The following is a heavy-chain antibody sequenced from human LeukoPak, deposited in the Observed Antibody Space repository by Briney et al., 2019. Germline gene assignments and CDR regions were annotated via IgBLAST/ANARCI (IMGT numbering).Heavy chain of an antibody. CDR2: IYHSGST. D-gene: IGHD3-22*01. Sequence: SGTPSLTCAVSGGSISSSNWWSWVRQPPGKGLEWIGEIYHSGSTNYSPSLKSRVTISVDKSKNQFSLKLSSVTAADTAVYYCARAPYYYDSSGYRDAFDIWGQGTMVTVSS. J-gene: IGHJ3*02. CDR3: ARAPYYYDSSGYRDAFDI. V-gene: IGHV4-4*02. CDR1: GGSISSSNW.